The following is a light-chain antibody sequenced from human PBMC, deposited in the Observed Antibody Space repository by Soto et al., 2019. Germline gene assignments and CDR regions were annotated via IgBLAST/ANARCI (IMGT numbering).Light chain of an antibody. Sequence: EIVMTQAPATLSVSPGERATLSCRASQSVGSNLAWYLQKPGQAPRLLIYGASTRATGIPARFSGSGSGTEFTLTISSLQSEDFAVYYCQQYNNWPQTFGQGTNVDI. J-gene: IGKJ1*01. CDR2: GAS. CDR3: QQYNNWPQT. CDR1: QSVGSN. V-gene: IGKV3-15*01.